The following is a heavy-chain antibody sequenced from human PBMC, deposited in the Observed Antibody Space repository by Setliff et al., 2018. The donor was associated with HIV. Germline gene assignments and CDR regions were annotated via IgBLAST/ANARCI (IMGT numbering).Heavy chain of an antibody. CDR1: GGSTNSGHYY. J-gene: IGHJ4*02. V-gene: IGHV4-31*03. CDR2: IYYTGST. D-gene: IGHD3-10*01. CDR3: ARDRYAGEIDY. Sequence: SETLSLTCSVSGGSTNSGHYYWSWIRHHPGKGLEWIGYIYYTGSTYFNPSLKSRLTLSIDTSKNQFSLKLSSVTAADTAVYYCARDRYAGEIDYWGQGTLGTVSS.